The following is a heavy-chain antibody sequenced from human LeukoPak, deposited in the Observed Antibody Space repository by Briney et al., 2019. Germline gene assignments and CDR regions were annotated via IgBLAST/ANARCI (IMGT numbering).Heavy chain of an antibody. V-gene: IGHV3-21*01. J-gene: IGHJ5*02. CDR2: ISSSSSYI. CDR1: GFTFSSYS. Sequence: PGGSLRLSCAASGFTFSSYSMNWVRQAPGKGLEWVSSISSSSSYIYYADSVKGRFTISRDNAKNSLYLQMNILRAEDTAVYYCARAFFRLGELSLYRYNWFDPWGQGTLVTVSS. D-gene: IGHD3-16*02. CDR3: ARAFFRLGELSLYRYNWFDP.